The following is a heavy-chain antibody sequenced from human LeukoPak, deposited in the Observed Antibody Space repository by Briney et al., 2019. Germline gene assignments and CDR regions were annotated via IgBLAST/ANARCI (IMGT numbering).Heavy chain of an antibody. J-gene: IGHJ4*02. Sequence: QPGRSLRLSCAASGFTFSSYAMHWDRQAPGKGLEWVAVISYDGSNKYYADSVKGRFTISRDNSKNTLYLQMNSLRAEDTAVYYCARDPDRFPFNYFDYWGQGTLVTVSS. CDR1: GFTFSSYA. D-gene: IGHD3-3*01. V-gene: IGHV3-30-3*01. CDR2: ISYDGSNK. CDR3: ARDPDRFPFNYFDY.